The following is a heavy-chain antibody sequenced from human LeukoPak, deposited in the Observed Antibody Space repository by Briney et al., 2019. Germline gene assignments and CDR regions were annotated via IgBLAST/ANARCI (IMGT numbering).Heavy chain of an antibody. D-gene: IGHD5-24*01. CDR2: ISSSGSTI. J-gene: IGHJ4*02. CDR3: ARVGEMATMVFDY. CDR1: GFTFSSYE. V-gene: IGHV3-48*03. Sequence: GGSLRLSCAASGFTFSSYEMNWVRQAPGKGLEWVSYISSSGSTIYYADSVKGRFTISGDNAKNSLYLQMNSLRAEDTAVYYCARVGEMATMVFDYWGQGTLVTVSS.